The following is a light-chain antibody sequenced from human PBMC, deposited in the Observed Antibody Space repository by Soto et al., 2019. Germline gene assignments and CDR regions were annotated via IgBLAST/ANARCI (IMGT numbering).Light chain of an antibody. CDR2: TAS. CDR1: QGINSY. Sequence: DIQLTQSPSFLSASVGDRVTVTCRASQGINSYLAWYQQKPGKAPKLLIYTASTLQSGVPSRFSGSGSGTEFTLTITSLRPEDFAAYYCQQLYSYPLTFGGGTRWIS. CDR3: QQLYSYPLT. J-gene: IGKJ4*01. V-gene: IGKV1-9*01.